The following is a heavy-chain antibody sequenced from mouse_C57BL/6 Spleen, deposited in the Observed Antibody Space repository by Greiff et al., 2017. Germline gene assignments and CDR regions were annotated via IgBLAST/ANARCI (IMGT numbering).Heavy chain of an antibody. Sequence: EVKLMESGGGLVQPGGSLQLSCAASGFTFSDYYMYWVRQTPEKRLEWVAYISNGGGSTYYPDTVKGRFTISRDNAKNTLYLQMSRLKSEDTAMYYCARRYGYEHWAPLDYWGQGTTLTVSS. CDR2: ISNGGGST. CDR3: ARRYGYEHWAPLDY. CDR1: GFTFSDYY. J-gene: IGHJ2*01. V-gene: IGHV5-12*01. D-gene: IGHD2-2*01.